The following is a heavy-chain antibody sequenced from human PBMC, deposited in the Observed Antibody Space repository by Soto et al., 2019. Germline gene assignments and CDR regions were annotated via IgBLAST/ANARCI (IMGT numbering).Heavy chain of an antibody. CDR1: GGSISSGDYY. V-gene: IGHV4-30-4*01. CDR3: AYSGYYYEGLFGMDV. CDR2: IYYSGST. J-gene: IGHJ6*02. Sequence: SETLSLTCTVSGGSISSGDYYWSWIRQPPGKGLEWIGYIYYSGSTYYNPSLKSRVTISVDTSKNQFSLKLSSVTAADTAVYYCAYSGYYYEGLFGMDVWGQGTTVTVSS. D-gene: IGHD3-22*01.